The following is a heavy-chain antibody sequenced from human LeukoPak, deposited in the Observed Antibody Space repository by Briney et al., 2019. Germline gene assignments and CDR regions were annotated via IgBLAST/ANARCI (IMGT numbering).Heavy chain of an antibody. Sequence: SETLSLTCSVSGGSLSNYYWTWIRQSPGKGLEWIGNFYYSGSTNYNSSLKSRVTISVGPSKNQLSLKLSSVTAADTAVYYCARNLAVGYSSWFDALDVWGQGTMVTVSS. CDR2: FYYSGST. D-gene: IGHD6-13*01. CDR1: GGSLSNYY. CDR3: ARNLAVGYSSWFDALDV. J-gene: IGHJ3*01. V-gene: IGHV4-59*08.